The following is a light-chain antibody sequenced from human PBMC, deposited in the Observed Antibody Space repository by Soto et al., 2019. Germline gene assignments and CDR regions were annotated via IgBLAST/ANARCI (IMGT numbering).Light chain of an antibody. CDR2: SVS. V-gene: IGKV3-15*01. CDR1: QSVRFN. J-gene: IGKJ5*01. Sequence: VMTQSPATLSVSPGDRATLSCRASQSVRFNLGWYQQKPGQAPRLLIYSVSTRATGIPDRFSGGGSGTEFTLTISSLQSEDFAVYYCQQYNNWPVTFGQGTRLEIK. CDR3: QQYNNWPVT.